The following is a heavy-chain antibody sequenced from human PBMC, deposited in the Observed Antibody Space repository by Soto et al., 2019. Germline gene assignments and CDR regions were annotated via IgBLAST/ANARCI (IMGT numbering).Heavy chain of an antibody. CDR1: GFTFSSYD. D-gene: IGHD3-16*02. V-gene: IGHV3-13*01. CDR2: IGTAGDT. J-gene: IGHJ4*02. CDR3: ARGRPFGGVIAHFDY. Sequence: EVQLVESGGGLVQPGGSLRLSCAASGFTFSSYDMHWVRQATGKGLEWVSAIGTAGDTYYPGSVKGRFTISRENAKNSLYLQMNSLRAGDTAVYYCARGRPFGGVIAHFDYWGQGTLVTVSS.